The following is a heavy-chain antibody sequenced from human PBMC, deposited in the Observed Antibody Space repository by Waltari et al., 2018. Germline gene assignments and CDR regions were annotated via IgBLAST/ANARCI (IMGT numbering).Heavy chain of an antibody. CDR2: IYSGGST. V-gene: IGHV3-53*01. CDR3: ARGDYGRPFDY. D-gene: IGHD4-17*01. Sequence: GLEWVSVIYSGGSTYYADSVKGRFTISRDNSKNTLYLQMNSLRAEDTAVYYCARGDYGRPFDYWGQGTLVTVSS. J-gene: IGHJ4*02.